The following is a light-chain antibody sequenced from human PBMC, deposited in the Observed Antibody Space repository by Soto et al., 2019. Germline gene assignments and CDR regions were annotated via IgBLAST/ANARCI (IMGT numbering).Light chain of an antibody. CDR3: QQYGSSRWT. CDR2: GAS. Sequence: EIVLTQSPGTLSLSPGERATLSCRASQSISRSYLAWYQKKPGQAPRLLIYGASSRATGIPDRFSGSGSGTDFTLTISRLEPEDFAVYYCQQYGSSRWTFGQGTKVEIK. V-gene: IGKV3-20*01. J-gene: IGKJ1*01. CDR1: QSISRSY.